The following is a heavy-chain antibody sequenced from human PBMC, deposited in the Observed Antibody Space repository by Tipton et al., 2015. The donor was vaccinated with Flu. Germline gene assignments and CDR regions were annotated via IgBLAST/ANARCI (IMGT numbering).Heavy chain of an antibody. J-gene: IGHJ4*02. V-gene: IGHV3-74*01. CDR2: INSDGRTT. CDR1: GFTFSGYW. CDR3: TRGSSFDY. Sequence: TLSLTCAASGFTFSGYWMHWVRQAPEKGLMWVAHINSDGRTTRYADSVKGRFTISRDNARNTLYLQMNSLTAEDTAVYYCTRGSSFDYRGQGTLVTVSS. D-gene: IGHD6-6*01.